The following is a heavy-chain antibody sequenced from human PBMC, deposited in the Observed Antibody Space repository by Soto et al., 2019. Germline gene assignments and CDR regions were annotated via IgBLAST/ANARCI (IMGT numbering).Heavy chain of an antibody. CDR2: IIPIFGTA. J-gene: IGHJ6*02. V-gene: IGHV1-69*06. D-gene: IGHD6-6*01. CDR1: GGTFSSYA. Sequence: QVQLVQSGAEVKKPGSSVKVSCKASGGTFSSYAISWVRQAPGQGLEWMGGIIPIFGTANYAQKFQGRVTITADNTTSTADMELSSLRSEDTAVYYYATPPRLAARRSLGYYYYYGMDVWGQGTTVTVSS. CDR3: ATPPRLAARRSLGYYYYYGMDV.